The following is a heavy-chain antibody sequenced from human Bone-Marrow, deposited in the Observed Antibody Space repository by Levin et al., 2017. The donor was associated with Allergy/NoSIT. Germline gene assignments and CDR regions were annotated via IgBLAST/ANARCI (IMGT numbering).Heavy chain of an antibody. CDR3: ARGPSRGSGSYYKAQENWFDP. Sequence: GESLKISCAASGFTFSGYWMHWVRQAPGKGLVWVSRINSDGSSTSYADSVKGRFTISRDNAKNTLYLQMNSLRAEDTAVYYCARGPSRGSGSYYKAQENWFDPWGQGTLVTVSS. V-gene: IGHV3-74*01. CDR2: INSDGSST. J-gene: IGHJ5*02. D-gene: IGHD3-10*01. CDR1: GFTFSGYW.